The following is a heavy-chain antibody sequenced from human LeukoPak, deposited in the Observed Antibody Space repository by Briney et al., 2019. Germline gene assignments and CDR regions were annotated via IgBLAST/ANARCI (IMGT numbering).Heavy chain of an antibody. V-gene: IGHV3-33*01. Sequence: GGSLRLSCAASGFTFSSYGMHWVRQAPGKGLEWVAVIWYDGSNKYYADSVKGRFTISRDNSKNTLYLQMNSLRAEDTAVYYCAIAGYSSSWPNQYYMDAWGKGTTVTVSS. D-gene: IGHD6-13*01. CDR1: GFTFSSYG. J-gene: IGHJ6*03. CDR3: AIAGYSSSWPNQYYMDA. CDR2: IWYDGSNK.